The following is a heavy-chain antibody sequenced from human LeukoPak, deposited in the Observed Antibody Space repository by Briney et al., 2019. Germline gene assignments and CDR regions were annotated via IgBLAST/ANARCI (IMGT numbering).Heavy chain of an antibody. CDR3: ARERVQGITMVRGVFDP. CDR2: IYYSGST. J-gene: IGHJ5*02. CDR1: GGSISSYY. V-gene: IGHV4-59*01. D-gene: IGHD3-10*01. Sequence: SETLSLTCNASGGSISSYYSSWIRQPPGKGLEWIGYIYYSGSTNYNPSLKSRVTISVDTSKNQFSLKLSSVTAADTAVYYCARERVQGITMVRGVFDPWGQGTLVTVSS.